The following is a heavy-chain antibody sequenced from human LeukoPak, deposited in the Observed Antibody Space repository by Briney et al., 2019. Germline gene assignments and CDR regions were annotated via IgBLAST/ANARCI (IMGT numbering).Heavy chain of an antibody. Sequence: ASVKVSCKASGSTFTSYYMHWVRQAPGQGLAWMGIINPSGGSTSYAQKFQGRVTMPRDMSTSAVYMERSSLRSEDTAVYYCARWVGATRLFDYWGQGTLVTVSS. V-gene: IGHV1-46*01. CDR2: INPSGGST. CDR3: ARWVGATRLFDY. D-gene: IGHD1-26*01. CDR1: GSTFTSYY. J-gene: IGHJ4*02.